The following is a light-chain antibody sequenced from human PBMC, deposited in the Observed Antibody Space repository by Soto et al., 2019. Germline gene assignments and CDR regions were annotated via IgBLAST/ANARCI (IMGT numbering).Light chain of an antibody. CDR3: QQYGSSLYT. V-gene: IGKV3-20*01. J-gene: IGKJ2*01. CDR1: QSVSSSY. Sequence: EIVLTQSPGTLSLSPGERATLSCRASQSVSSSYLAWYQQKPGQAPRLLLYDASRRATGIPDRFSCSGSGTDFTLTICRLEPEDFAVYYCQQYGSSLYTFGQGTKLEIK. CDR2: DAS.